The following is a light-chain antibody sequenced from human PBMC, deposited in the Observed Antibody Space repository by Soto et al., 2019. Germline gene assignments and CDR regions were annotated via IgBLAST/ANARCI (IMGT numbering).Light chain of an antibody. V-gene: IGKV3-11*01. CDR3: QNRYNLPLT. J-gene: IGKJ4*01. CDR2: DAS. CDR1: QSISSV. Sequence: DIVLTQSPATLSLSPGERATLSCRASQSISSVLAWYQQKPGQAPRLLIYDASNRATGIPARFSGSGSGTDFTRTISSLDHEDFAVYDCQNRYNLPLTFGGGSKVEIK.